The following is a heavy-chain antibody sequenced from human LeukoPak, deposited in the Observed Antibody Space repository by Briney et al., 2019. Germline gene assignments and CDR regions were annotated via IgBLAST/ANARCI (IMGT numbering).Heavy chain of an antibody. D-gene: IGHD6-6*01. J-gene: IGHJ4*02. CDR1: GGSISSYY. CDR2: IYTSGST. V-gene: IGHV4-4*07. Sequence: PSETLSLTCTVSGGSISSYYWSWLRQPAGKGLEWIGRIYTSGSTNYNPSLKSRVTMSVDTSKNQFSLKLSSVTAADTAVYYCARVETYSSSSFDYWGQGTLVTVSS. CDR3: ARVETYSSSSFDY.